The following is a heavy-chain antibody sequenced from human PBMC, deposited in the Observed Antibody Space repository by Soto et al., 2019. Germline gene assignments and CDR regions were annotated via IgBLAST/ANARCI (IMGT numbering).Heavy chain of an antibody. CDR2: SKNKADSYTT. CDR1: GFTFSDHY. J-gene: IGHJ4*02. V-gene: IGHV3-72*01. Sequence: EVQLVVSGGGLVQPGGSLRLSCAASGFTFSDHYMDWVRQAPGKGLEWVGRSKNKADSYTTEYAASVKGRFTISRDGSKNSRFLQMSSLETADTAGYYCTVWGSGNDFGAAWGQGILVTVSS. D-gene: IGHD3-10*01. CDR3: TVWGSGNDFGAA.